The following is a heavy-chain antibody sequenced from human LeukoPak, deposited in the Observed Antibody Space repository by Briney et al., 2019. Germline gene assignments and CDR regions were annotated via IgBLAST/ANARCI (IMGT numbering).Heavy chain of an antibody. CDR3: ARERAAAFDY. V-gene: IGHV3-30*04. CDR1: GFTFSSYA. J-gene: IGHJ4*02. D-gene: IGHD6-13*01. Sequence: GGSLRLSCAASGFTFSSYAMHWVRQAPGKGLEWVAVISYDGSNKYYADSVKGRFTISRDNSKNTLYLQMNSLRAEDTALYYCARERAAAFDYWGQGTLVTVSS. CDR2: ISYDGSNK.